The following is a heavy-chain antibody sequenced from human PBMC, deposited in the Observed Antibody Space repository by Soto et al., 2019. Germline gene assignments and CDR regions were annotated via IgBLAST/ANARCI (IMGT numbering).Heavy chain of an antibody. Sequence: EVQLVESGGGLVQPGGSLRLSCAASGFTISSYWMHWVRQAPGEGLVWVSRINIDGSSTSYADSVKGRFTISRDNAKNTLYLRMNSLRPDDTAIYYCARFRVPIWGQGTMVTVST. CDR1: GFTISSYW. J-gene: IGHJ3*02. D-gene: IGHD3-3*01. CDR2: INIDGSST. CDR3: ARFRVPI. V-gene: IGHV3-74*01.